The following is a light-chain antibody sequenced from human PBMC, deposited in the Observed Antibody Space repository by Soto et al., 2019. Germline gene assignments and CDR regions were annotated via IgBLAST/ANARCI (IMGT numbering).Light chain of an antibody. Sequence: QSVLTQPASVSLSPGQSITISCSGTSSDVGTYNLVSWYQQHPGKAPQLMLFEVSKRPSGFSNRFSGSKSGNTASLTISGLQAEDEADYYCCSYAGSSTYVFGTGTKVTVL. V-gene: IGLV2-23*02. CDR2: EVS. CDR1: SSDVGTYNL. CDR3: CSYAGSSTYV. J-gene: IGLJ1*01.